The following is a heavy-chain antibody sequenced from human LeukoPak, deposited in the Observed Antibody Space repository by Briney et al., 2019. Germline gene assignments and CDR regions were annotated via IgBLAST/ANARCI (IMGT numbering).Heavy chain of an antibody. D-gene: IGHD3-22*01. CDR3: AREQLRYYYDSSGIGPFDY. Sequence: SVKVSCKASGGTFSSYAISWVRQAPGQGLEWMGGIIPIFGTANYAQKFQGRVTITADESTSTAYMELSSLRSEDTAVYYCAREQLRYYYDSSGIGPFDYWGQGTLVTVSS. CDR1: GGTFSSYA. J-gene: IGHJ4*02. V-gene: IGHV1-69*13. CDR2: IIPIFGTA.